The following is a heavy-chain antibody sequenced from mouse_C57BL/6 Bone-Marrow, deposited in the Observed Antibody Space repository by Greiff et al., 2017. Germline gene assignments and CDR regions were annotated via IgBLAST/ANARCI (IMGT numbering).Heavy chain of an antibody. CDR2: IRNKANGYTT. V-gene: IGHV7-3*01. D-gene: IGHD2-3*01. CDR1: GFTFTDYY. Sequence: EVMLVESGGGLVQPGGSLSLSCAASGFTFTDYYMSWVRQPPGKALEWLGFIRNKANGYTTEYSASVKGRFTISRANSPSILYLQLNALRAEDSATNDCARYIWLLEMDYWGEGTSVTVSS. CDR3: ARYIWLLEMDY. J-gene: IGHJ4*01.